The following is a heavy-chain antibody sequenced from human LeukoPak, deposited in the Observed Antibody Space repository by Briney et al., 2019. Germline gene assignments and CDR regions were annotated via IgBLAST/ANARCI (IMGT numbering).Heavy chain of an antibody. CDR2: ITGSGDTT. Sequence: GGSLRLSCAAAGFTFGTYVMNWVRQAPGKGLEWVSGITGSGDTTYYTDSVKGRFTISRDNSKNTLYLQMNSLRAEDTAVYYCAKDPLFNTYYYDSSRYYNLFDNWGQGTLVTVSS. CDR3: AKDPLFNTYYYDSSRYYNLFDN. V-gene: IGHV3-23*01. CDR1: GFTFGTYV. J-gene: IGHJ4*02. D-gene: IGHD3-22*01.